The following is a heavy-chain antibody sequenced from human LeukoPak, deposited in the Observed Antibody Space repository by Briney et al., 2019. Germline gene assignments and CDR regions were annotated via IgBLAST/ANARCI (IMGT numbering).Heavy chain of an antibody. CDR2: ISGSGGST. Sequence: GGSLRLSCAASGFTFSSYAMSWVRQAPGKGLEWVSAISGSGGSTYYADSVKGRFTISRDNSKNTLHLQMNSLRAEDTAVYYCAKDLIYSGSYWDDYWGQGTLVTVSS. J-gene: IGHJ4*02. V-gene: IGHV3-23*01. D-gene: IGHD1-26*01. CDR3: AKDLIYSGSYWDDY. CDR1: GFTFSSYA.